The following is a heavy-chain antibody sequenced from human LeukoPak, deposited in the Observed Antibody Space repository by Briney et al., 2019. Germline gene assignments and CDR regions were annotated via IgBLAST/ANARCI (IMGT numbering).Heavy chain of an antibody. V-gene: IGHV3-23*01. D-gene: IGHD2-2*01. CDR3: AKGVVVVPAATNPTDAFDI. CDR1: GFTFSSYA. J-gene: IGHJ3*02. Sequence: PGASLRLSCAASGFTFSSYAMSWVRQAPGKGLEWVSAISGSGGSTYDADSVKGRFTISRDNSKNTLYLQMNSLRAEDTAVYYCAKGVVVVPAATNPTDAFDIWGQGTMVTVSS. CDR2: ISGSGGST.